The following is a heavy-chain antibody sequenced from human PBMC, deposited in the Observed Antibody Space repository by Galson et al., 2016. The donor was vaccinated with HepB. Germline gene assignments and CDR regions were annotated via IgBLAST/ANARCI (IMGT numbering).Heavy chain of an antibody. Sequence: SVKVSCKASGYPSSSYGITWVRQAPGQGLEWMGWISAYNRNTNYAQKLQGRVTMTTDTSTSTAYMELRSLRSDDTAVYYCARKTYCGGDCYGGMDVWGQGTTVTVSS. J-gene: IGHJ6*02. D-gene: IGHD2-21*01. CDR2: ISAYNRNT. CDR3: ARKTYCGGDCYGGMDV. CDR1: GYPSSSYG. V-gene: IGHV1-18*01.